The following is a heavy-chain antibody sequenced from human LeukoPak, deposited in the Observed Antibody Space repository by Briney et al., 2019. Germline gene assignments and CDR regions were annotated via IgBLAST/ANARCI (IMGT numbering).Heavy chain of an antibody. CDR3: ASTSCYNCYWLDR. J-gene: IGHJ5*02. V-gene: IGHV1-46*03. CDR1: GYTFTSYY. D-gene: IGHD2-2*02. Sequence: ASVKVSCKASGYTFTSYYMHWVRQAPGQGLEWMGIINPSGGSTTYAQKFQGRVTMTSDTSTRTVYMELSSLRSEDTAFYYCASTSCYNCYWLDRWGQGTLVTVSS. CDR2: INPSGGST.